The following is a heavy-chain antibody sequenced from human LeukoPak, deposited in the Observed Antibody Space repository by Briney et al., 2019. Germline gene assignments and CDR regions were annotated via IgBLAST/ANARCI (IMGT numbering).Heavy chain of an antibody. J-gene: IGHJ3*02. V-gene: IGHV3-33*01. D-gene: IGHD1-7*01. CDR3: ARDRYDWNYGSRGAFDI. CDR1: GYTFTSYA. CDR2: IWYDGSNK. Sequence: SCKASGYTFTSYAMHWVRQAPGKGLEWVAVIWYDGSNKYYADSVKGRFTISRDNAKNSLYLQMNSLRAEDTAVYYCARDRYDWNYGSRGAFDIWGQGTMVTVSS.